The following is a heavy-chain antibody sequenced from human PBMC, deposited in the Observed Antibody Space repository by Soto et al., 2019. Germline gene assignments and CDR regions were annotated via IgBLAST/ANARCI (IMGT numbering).Heavy chain of an antibody. V-gene: IGHV4-39*01. D-gene: IGHD5-12*01. CDR2: IYYSGST. Sequence: SETLSLTCTVSGGSISSSSYYWGWIRQPPGKGLEWIGSIYYSGSTYYNPSLKSRVTISVDTSKNQFSLKLSSVTAADTAVYYCARRRYRTPLYGMDVWGQGTTVTVSS. J-gene: IGHJ6*02. CDR3: ARRRYRTPLYGMDV. CDR1: GGSISSSSYY.